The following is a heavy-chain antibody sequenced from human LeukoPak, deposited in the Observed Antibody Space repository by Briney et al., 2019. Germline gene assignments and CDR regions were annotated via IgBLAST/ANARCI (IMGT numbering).Heavy chain of an antibody. V-gene: IGHV4-39*02. CDR2: IYYSGST. CDR3: ARDPGGSAFDI. D-gene: IGHD1-26*01. Sequence: SETLSLTCTVSGGSISSSSYYWGWIRQPPGKGLEWIGSIYYSGSTYYNPSLKSRVTISVDTSKNQFSLKLSSVTAADTAVYYCARDPGGSAFDIWGQGTMVTVSS. J-gene: IGHJ3*02. CDR1: GGSISSSSYY.